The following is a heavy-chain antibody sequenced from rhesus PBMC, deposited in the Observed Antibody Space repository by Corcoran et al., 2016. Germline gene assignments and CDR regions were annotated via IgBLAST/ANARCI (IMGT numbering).Heavy chain of an antibody. D-gene: IGHD3-3*01. J-gene: IGHJ4*01. Sequence: QVQLQESGPGLVKPSETLSLTCAVSGGSISSSYYYWSWLRKAPGQGLGWIGYLSYSGSTSYNPSLKSRVTISRDTSKNQFSLKLSSVTAADTAVYYCARGLGYNIWTGYYLSHFDYWGQGVLVTVSS. CDR1: GGSISSSYYY. CDR3: ARGLGYNIWTGYYLSHFDY. CDR2: LSYSGST. V-gene: IGHV4-122*02.